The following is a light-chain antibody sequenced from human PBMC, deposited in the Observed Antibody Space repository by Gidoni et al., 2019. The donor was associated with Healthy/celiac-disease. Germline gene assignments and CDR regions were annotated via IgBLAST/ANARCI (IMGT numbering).Light chain of an antibody. CDR3: QQYGSSPLT. Sequence: SQSVSSSYLAWYQQKPGQAPRLLIYGASSRATGIPDRFSGSGSGTDFTLTISRLEPEDFAVYYCQQYGSSPLTFGGGTKVEIK. CDR2: GAS. V-gene: IGKV3-20*01. CDR1: QSVSSSY. J-gene: IGKJ4*01.